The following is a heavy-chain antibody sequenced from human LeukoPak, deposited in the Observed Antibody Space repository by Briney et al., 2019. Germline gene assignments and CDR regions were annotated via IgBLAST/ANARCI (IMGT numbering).Heavy chain of an antibody. V-gene: IGHV3-23*01. CDR2: NSRSGGRT. Sequence: PGGTLRLSCEASGFTFSRCAMSWVRQAPGKGLESVSGNSRSGGRTYYADSVKGRFAISRDNSKNTRYRQMNSLRAEDTAIYYCAKEKRGNSRPLLFYGWGQGTLVTVSS. D-gene: IGHD2-15*01. CDR1: GFTFSRCA. J-gene: IGHJ4*02. CDR3: AKEKRGNSRPLLFYG.